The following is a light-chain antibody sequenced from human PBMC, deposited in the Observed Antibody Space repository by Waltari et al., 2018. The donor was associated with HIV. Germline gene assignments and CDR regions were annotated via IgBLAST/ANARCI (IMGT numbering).Light chain of an antibody. CDR3: SSYAGSNNFYVV. Sequence: SALNQPPAASGSPGQSVHIPCPGTSSDVGCYNYVSWYQQHPGKAPKLLIYEVSKPPSGFPDLFSCSKSGNTASLTVSGLQAEDEADYDCSSYAGSNNFYVVFGGGTKLTVL. J-gene: IGLJ2*01. V-gene: IGLV2-8*01. CDR2: EVS. CDR1: SSDVGCYNY.